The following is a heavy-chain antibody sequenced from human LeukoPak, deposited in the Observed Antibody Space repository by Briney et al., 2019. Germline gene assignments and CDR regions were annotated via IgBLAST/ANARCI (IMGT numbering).Heavy chain of an antibody. CDR1: GRSVGSGSYY. V-gene: IGHV4-61*01. Sequence: KPSETLSLTCTVSGRSVGSGSYYWSWIRQPPGKGLEWIGHFYYRGSTDYNPSLKSRVTISVDTSKNQFSLRLSSVTAADTALYYCARHPLKPVASYYFDYWGQGTLVTVSS. D-gene: IGHD6-19*01. CDR2: FYYRGST. J-gene: IGHJ4*02. CDR3: ARHPLKPVASYYFDY.